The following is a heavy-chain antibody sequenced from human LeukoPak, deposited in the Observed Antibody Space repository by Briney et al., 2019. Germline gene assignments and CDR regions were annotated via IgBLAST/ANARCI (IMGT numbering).Heavy chain of an antibody. V-gene: IGHV3-20*04. CDR1: GFTFDDYG. Sequence: GGSLRLSCAASGFTFDDYGMSWVRQAPGKGLEWVSGIDWNGGSTGYADSVKGRFTISRDNAKNSLYLQMNSLRAEDTALYYCARRSGIAAARYYFDYWGQGTLVTVSS. CDR2: IDWNGGST. D-gene: IGHD6-13*01. CDR3: ARRSGIAAARYYFDY. J-gene: IGHJ4*02.